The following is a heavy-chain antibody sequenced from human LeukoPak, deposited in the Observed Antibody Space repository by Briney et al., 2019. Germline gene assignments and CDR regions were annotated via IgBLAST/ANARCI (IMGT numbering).Heavy chain of an antibody. CDR1: GFTFSSDW. V-gene: IGHV3-23*01. J-gene: IGHJ4*02. Sequence: PGGSLRLSCAASGFTFSSDWMHWVRQAPGKGLEWVSAISGSGGNTYYADSVKGRVTISRDKSKNTLYLQMNSLRAEDTAVYYCAKDRRAGSYDYWGQGTLVTVSS. CDR2: ISGSGGNT. CDR3: AKDRRAGSYDY. D-gene: IGHD3-10*01.